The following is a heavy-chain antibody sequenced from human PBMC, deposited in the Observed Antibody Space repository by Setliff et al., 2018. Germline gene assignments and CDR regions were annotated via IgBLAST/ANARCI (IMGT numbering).Heavy chain of an antibody. CDR1: GFTISSSA. V-gene: IGHV3-23*01. Sequence: GSLRLSCAASGFTISSSAMSWVRQAPGKGLEWVSAINTGGDTTYYADSVKGRFTISRDNSNSTLYLQMNSLRVEDTALYYCAKSSGSSSSTNLEYLGPGTLVTVSS. CDR3: AKSSGSSSSTNLEY. D-gene: IGHD6-6*01. J-gene: IGHJ4*02. CDR2: INTGGDTT.